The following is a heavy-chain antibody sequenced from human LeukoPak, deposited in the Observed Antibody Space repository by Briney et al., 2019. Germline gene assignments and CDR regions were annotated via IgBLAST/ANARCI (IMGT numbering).Heavy chain of an antibody. CDR1: GFTFSDYY. D-gene: IGHD3-22*01. CDR3: ARGCDSSGYYYGVANY. J-gene: IGHJ4*02. V-gene: IGHV3-11*04. CDR2: ISSSGSSI. Sequence: GGSLRLSCAASGFTFSDYYMNWIRQAPGKGLEWVSYISSSGSSIYYADSVKGRFTISRDNAKKSLYLQMNSLRAEDTAVYYCARGCDSSGYYYGVANYWGQGTLVTVSS.